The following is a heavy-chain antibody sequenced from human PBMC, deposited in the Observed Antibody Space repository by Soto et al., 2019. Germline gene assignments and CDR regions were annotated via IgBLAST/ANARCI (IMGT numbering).Heavy chain of an antibody. CDR2: ISTYNDNI. V-gene: IGHV1-18*01. CDR3: ARRNDYGDY. Sequence: QVQLVQSGAEVKKPGASVKVSCKASGYTFTSYSITWVRQAPGQGLEWMGWISTYNDNIKYAQKFQGRVTMATDTSPTTAYMDLRSLRSDDTAVYYCARRNDYGDYWGQGTLVTVSS. CDR1: GYTFTSYS. J-gene: IGHJ4*02.